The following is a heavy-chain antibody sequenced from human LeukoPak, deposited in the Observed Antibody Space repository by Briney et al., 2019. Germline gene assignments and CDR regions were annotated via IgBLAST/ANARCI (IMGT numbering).Heavy chain of an antibody. D-gene: IGHD1-14*01. Sequence: GGSRRLSCAASGFTFSSYAMHWVRQAPGKGLEWVAVISYDGSNKYYADSVKGRFTISRDNSKNTLYLQMNSLRAEDTAVYYCAKDLTGYYPYDYWGQGTLVTVSS. CDR2: ISYDGSNK. V-gene: IGHV3-30-3*01. CDR1: GFTFSSYA. CDR3: AKDLTGYYPYDY. J-gene: IGHJ4*02.